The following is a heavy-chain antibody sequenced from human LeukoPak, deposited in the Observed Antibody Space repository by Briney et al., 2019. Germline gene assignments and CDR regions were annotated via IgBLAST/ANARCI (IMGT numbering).Heavy chain of an antibody. D-gene: IGHD2-15*01. CDR1: GYTFTSHG. J-gene: IGHJ4*02. CDR2: ISAYNGDT. Sequence: ASVKVSCKASGYTFTSHGISWVRQAPGQGLEWMGWISAYNGDTKYAQKTQGRVTMTTDASTSTAYMELRSLRSDDTAMYYCARGYCSGGSCYHFDSWGQGTLLIVSS. V-gene: IGHV1-18*01. CDR3: ARGYCSGGSCYHFDS.